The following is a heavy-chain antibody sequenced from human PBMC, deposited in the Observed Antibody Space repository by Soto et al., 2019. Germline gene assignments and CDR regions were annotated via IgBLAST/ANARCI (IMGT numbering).Heavy chain of an antibody. J-gene: IGHJ4*02. CDR2: ARDKAQGYST. CDR1: GFTFSDNY. CDR3: VRTTYCSDSSVYTRFFDY. V-gene: IGHV3-72*01. Sequence: PGGSLTLSCTVSGFTFSDNYIGWVRQPPGKGLEWVGLARDKAQGYSTIYAASVQGRFTTSRDESKSSVYLQMNSLKTEDTAIYYCVRTTYCSDSSVYTRFFDYWGQGTLVTVSS. D-gene: IGHD3-22*01.